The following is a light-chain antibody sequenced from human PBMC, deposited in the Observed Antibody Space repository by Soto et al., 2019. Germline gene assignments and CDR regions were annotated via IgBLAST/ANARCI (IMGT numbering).Light chain of an antibody. CDR2: AAS. J-gene: IGKJ1*01. CDR1: QSISSY. Sequence: DIQMTQSPSSLSASVGDRVTITCRASQSISSYLNWYQQKPGKAPKLLIYAASSLQSGVPSRFSGSGSGTDFTLTISSLQPEDFANYYCQQSYSTPWTFGQRTKVEIK. V-gene: IGKV1-39*01. CDR3: QQSYSTPWT.